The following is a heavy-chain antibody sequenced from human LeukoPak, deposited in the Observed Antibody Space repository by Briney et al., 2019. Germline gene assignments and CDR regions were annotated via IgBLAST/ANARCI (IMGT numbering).Heavy chain of an antibody. CDR3: AKGADYYDSSAFDY. Sequence: GGSLRLSCSASGFTFRCYGMHRVPQAPGKGLGRVEVIPYEGSNKYYADSVKGRFTIYRDHSKNTLYLQMDSLRAEGTAVYDCAKGADYYDSSAFDYWGQGTLVTVSS. V-gene: IGHV3-30*02. D-gene: IGHD3-22*01. J-gene: IGHJ4*02. CDR1: GFTFRCYG. CDR2: IPYEGSNK.